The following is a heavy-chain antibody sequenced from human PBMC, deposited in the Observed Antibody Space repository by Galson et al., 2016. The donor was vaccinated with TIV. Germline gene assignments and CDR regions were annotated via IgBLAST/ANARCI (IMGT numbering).Heavy chain of an antibody. Sequence: SLRLSCAASGFSFRSYWMSWVRQAPGKGLQWVANIKEDGSEIYYVDSVKGRFTISRDNAKNSLYLHMSSLRAEDTAMDYCSRDLTTGNPGYDYWGQGTLVAVSS. CDR3: SRDLTTGNPGYDY. CDR1: GFSFRSYW. D-gene: IGHD1-1*01. V-gene: IGHV3-7*01. CDR2: IKEDGSEI. J-gene: IGHJ4*02.